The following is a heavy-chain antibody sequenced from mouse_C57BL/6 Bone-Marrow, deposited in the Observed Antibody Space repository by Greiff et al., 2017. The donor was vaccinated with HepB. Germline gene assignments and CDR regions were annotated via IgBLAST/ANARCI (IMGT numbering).Heavy chain of an antibody. CDR1: GFTFSSYA. CDR3: AGDYPYYAMDY. CDR2: ICDGGSYT. Sequence: EVQGVESGGGLVTPGGSLKLSCAASGFTFSSYAMSWVRQTPGKRLEWVATICDGGSYTYYPDNVKGRFTITRDNAKNSLYLQKSHLKSEDTAMYYYAGDYPYYAMDYWGQGTSVTVSS. V-gene: IGHV5-4*01. J-gene: IGHJ4*01.